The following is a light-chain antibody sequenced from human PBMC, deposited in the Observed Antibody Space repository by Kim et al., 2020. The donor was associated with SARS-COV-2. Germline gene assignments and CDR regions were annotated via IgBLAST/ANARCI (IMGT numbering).Light chain of an antibody. CDR2: GAP. V-gene: IGKV3-20*01. Sequence: PGERATLSCRAGQSVSGTSLYWYNQKPGQGPRRLIYGAPSRATGIPDRSSGSGAGTDFTLTTSRLEPEDFAVYYCQQYGSSSRWTFGQGTKVDIK. CDR1: QSVSGTS. CDR3: QQYGSSSRWT. J-gene: IGKJ1*01.